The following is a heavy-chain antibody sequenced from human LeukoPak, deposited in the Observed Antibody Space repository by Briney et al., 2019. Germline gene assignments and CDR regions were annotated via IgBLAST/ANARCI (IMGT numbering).Heavy chain of an antibody. J-gene: IGHJ4*02. V-gene: IGHV3-74*01. Sequence: GGSLRPSCAASEFTFSDYWMHWVRQAPGNGLVWVSRINNDESDTTYADSVKGRFTISRDNAKNTLYLQMNSLRAEDTAVYYCARDRGGSGTFFDYWGQGTLVTVSS. CDR2: INNDESDT. D-gene: IGHD3-10*01. CDR1: EFTFSDYW. CDR3: ARDRGGSGTFFDY.